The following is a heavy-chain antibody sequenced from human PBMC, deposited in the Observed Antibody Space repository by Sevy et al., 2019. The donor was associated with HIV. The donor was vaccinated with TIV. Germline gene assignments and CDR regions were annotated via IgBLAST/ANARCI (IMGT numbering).Heavy chain of an antibody. J-gene: IGHJ4*02. CDR2: ISGTGGSGDKT. Sequence: GGSLRLSCAASGFMFSNYAMNWVRQAPGKGLEWVAGISGTGGSGDKTNYADSVKGRFTISRDDSKNSLYLQLNGLRAEDTAIYYCARKYDSSGYFDYWGQGTLVTVSS. CDR1: GFMFSNYA. CDR3: ARKYDSSGYFDY. D-gene: IGHD3-22*01. V-gene: IGHV3-23*01.